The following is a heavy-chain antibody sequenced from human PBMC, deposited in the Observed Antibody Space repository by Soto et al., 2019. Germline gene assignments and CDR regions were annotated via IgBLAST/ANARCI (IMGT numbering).Heavy chain of an antibody. CDR3: ARVQDGSEYYGMDV. V-gene: IGHV4-30-4*08. J-gene: IGHJ6*02. CDR2: IYYSEST. Sequence: PSETLSLTCTVSGGSIGSGAYYWSWLRQPPGKGLEWIGYIYYSESTYYNPSFKSRVTISVDTSKNQFSLKLSSVTAADTAVYYCARVQDGSEYYGMDVWGQGTTVTVSS. CDR1: GGSIGSGAYY. D-gene: IGHD3-10*01.